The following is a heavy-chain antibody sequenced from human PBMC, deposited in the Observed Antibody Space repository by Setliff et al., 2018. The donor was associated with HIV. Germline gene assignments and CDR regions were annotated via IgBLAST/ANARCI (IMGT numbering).Heavy chain of an antibody. J-gene: IGHJ1*01. CDR2: IKQDETEK. Sequence: GSLRLSCAASGFTFSTYWMTWVRQAPGKGLEWVANIKQDETEKYYVDSVKGRFTVSRDNAKNSLYLQMNSLRAEDTAVYYCARGPSSTHWSPGYFRHWGQGTPVTVSS. D-gene: IGHD2-8*02. CDR1: GFTFSTYW. CDR3: ARGPSSTHWSPGYFRH. V-gene: IGHV3-7*03.